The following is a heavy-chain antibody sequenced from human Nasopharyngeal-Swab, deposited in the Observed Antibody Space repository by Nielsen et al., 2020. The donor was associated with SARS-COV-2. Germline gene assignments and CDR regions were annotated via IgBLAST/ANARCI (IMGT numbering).Heavy chain of an antibody. CDR3: ARLTYYYDSSGYTNTHTDY. D-gene: IGHD3-22*01. Sequence: RQAPGKGLEWIAEINHSGSTNYNPSLKSRVTISVDTSKNQFSLKLSSVTAADTAVYYCARLTYYYDSSGYTNTHTDYWGQGTLVTVSS. V-gene: IGHV4-34*13. J-gene: IGHJ4*02. CDR2: INHSGST.